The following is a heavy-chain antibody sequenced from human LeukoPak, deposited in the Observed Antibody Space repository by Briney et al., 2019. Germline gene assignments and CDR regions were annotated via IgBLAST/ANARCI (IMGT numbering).Heavy chain of an antibody. V-gene: IGHV1-2*02. CDR3: AKDHVGGNSFVIDP. CDR1: GYTFTGYY. Sequence: ASVKVSCKASGYTFTGYYMHWVRQAPGQGLEWMGWINPNSGGTNYAQKFQGRVTMTRDTSISTAYMELSRLRSDDTAVYYCAKDHVGGNSFVIDPWGQGTLVTVSS. J-gene: IGHJ5*02. CDR2: INPNSGGT. D-gene: IGHD4-23*01.